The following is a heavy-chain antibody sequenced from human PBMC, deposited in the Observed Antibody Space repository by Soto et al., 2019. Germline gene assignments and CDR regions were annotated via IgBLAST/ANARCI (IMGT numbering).Heavy chain of an antibody. CDR2: IWYDGSNK. J-gene: IGHJ5*02. CDR3: ARGDGSGYSFVL. Sequence: QVQLVESGGGVVQPGRSLRLSCAASGFTFSSYGMHWVRQAPGKGLEWVAVIWYDGSNKYYADSVKGRFTISRDNSKNTLYLQMNSLRAEDTAVYYCARGDGSGYSFVLWGQGTLVTVSS. D-gene: IGHD3-22*01. V-gene: IGHV3-33*01. CDR1: GFTFSSYG.